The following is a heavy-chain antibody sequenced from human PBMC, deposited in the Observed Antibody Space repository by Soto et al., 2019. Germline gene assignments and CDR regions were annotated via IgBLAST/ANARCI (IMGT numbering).Heavy chain of an antibody. Sequence: ETLSITFAVSGGSISSSNGLRWVGQSPGKGLEWIGEIYESGSTSYNPSLKSRVTISVDKSRNQFSLKLSSVTAADTAVYYCARGPTITGTIHWFDPWGQGTLVTVS. CDR1: GGSISSSNG. J-gene: IGHJ5*02. D-gene: IGHD1-7*01. CDR3: ARGPTITGTIHWFDP. CDR2: IYESGST. V-gene: IGHV4-4*02.